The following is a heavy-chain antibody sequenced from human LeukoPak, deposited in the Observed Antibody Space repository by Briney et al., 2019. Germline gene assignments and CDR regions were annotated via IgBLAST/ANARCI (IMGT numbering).Heavy chain of an antibody. D-gene: IGHD1-26*01. CDR2: IYYSGST. CDR3: ARGPRGEWEHSWNNWFDP. Sequence: SQTLSLTCTVSGGSISSGGYYWSWIRQHPGKGLVWIGYIYYSGSTYYNPSLKSRVTISVDTSKNQFSLKLSSVTAADTAVYYCARGPRGEWEHSWNNWFDPWGQGALVTVSS. V-gene: IGHV4-31*03. J-gene: IGHJ5*02. CDR1: GGSISSGGYY.